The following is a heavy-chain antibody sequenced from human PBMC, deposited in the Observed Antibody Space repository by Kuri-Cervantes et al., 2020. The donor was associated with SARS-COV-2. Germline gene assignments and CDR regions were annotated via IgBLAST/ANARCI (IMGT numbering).Heavy chain of an antibody. J-gene: IGHJ2*01. CDR3: ATAYRGYHYWYFDL. CDR1: GYTFTNYG. CDR2: INGYNDNT. V-gene: IGHV1-18*04. Sequence: ATVNVSCMASGYTFTNYGISWVRQAPGQGLEWMGWINGYNDNTKYAQKLQGRVTMTTDTSTSTAYMELRSLRSDDTAVYYCATAYRGYHYWYFDLWGRGTLVTVSS. D-gene: IGHD3-22*01.